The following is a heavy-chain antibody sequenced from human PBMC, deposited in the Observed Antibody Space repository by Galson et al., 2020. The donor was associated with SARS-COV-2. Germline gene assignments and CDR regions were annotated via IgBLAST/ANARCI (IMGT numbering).Heavy chain of an antibody. V-gene: IGHV3-30*04. Sequence: GESLKISCTASGFAFSSHTMHWVRQAPGKGLEWVAAISYDDSDEYYADSVKGRFTISRDNSKNTLYLQMNSLRVEDTAVYSCARQAPPIAARPLDYWGQGTLVPVSS. J-gene: IGHJ4*02. D-gene: IGHD6-6*01. CDR2: ISYDDSDE. CDR1: GFAFSSHT. CDR3: ARQAPPIAARPLDY.